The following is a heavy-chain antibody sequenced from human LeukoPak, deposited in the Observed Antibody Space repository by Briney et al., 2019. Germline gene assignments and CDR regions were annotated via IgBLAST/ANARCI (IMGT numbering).Heavy chain of an antibody. CDR2: IYYSGST. V-gene: IGHV4-30-4*01. D-gene: IGHD3-10*01. CDR1: GRSISSGDYY. CDR3: ARVTMVRGVIEVDY. J-gene: IGHJ4*02. Sequence: PSQTLSLTCTVSGRSISSGDYYWSWIRQPPGKGLEWNGNIYYSGSTYYNRSLKSRVTISVDTSKKQFSLKLSSVTAADTAVYYCARVTMVRGVIEVDYWGQGTLVTVSS.